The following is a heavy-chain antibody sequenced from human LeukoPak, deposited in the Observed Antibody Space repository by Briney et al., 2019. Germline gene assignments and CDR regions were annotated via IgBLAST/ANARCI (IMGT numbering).Heavy chain of an antibody. CDR3: AKVGEYGDYRIYYFDY. V-gene: IGHV3-23*01. J-gene: IGHJ4*02. CDR1: GFTFSSYA. CDR2: ISGSGGST. Sequence: GGSLRLSCAASGFTFSSYAMSWVRQAPGKGLEWVSAISGSGGSTYYADSVKGRFTVSRDNSKNTLYLQMNSLRAEDTAVYYCAKVGEYGDYRIYYFDYWGQGTLVTVSS. D-gene: IGHD4-17*01.